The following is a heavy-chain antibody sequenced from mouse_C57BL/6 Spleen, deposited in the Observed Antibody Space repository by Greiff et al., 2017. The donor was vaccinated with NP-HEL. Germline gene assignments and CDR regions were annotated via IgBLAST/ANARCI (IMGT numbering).Heavy chain of an antibody. J-gene: IGHJ3*01. CDR2: FYPGSGSI. V-gene: IGHV1-62-2*01. CDR1: GYTFTEYT. CDR3: ARHEEDGYYGWFAY. Sequence: LVESGAELVKPGASVKLSCKASGYTFTEYTIHWVKQRSGQGLEWIGWFYPGSGSITYNEKFKDKATLTADKSSSTVYMELSRLTSEDSAVYFCARHEEDGYYGWFAYWGQGTLVTVSA. D-gene: IGHD2-3*01.